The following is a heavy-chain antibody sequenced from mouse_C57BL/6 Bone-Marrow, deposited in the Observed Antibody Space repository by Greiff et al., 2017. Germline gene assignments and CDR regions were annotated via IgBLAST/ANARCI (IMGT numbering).Heavy chain of an antibody. J-gene: IGHJ1*03. CDR2: INPGSGGT. Sequence: QVQLQQSGAELVRPGTSVKVSCKASGYAFTNYLIEWVKQRPGQGLEWIGVINPGSGGTNYNEKFKGKATLTADKSSSTAYMQLSSLTSEDSAVYYCASLVGLRRPYWYFDVWGTGTTVTVSS. CDR3: ASLVGLRRPYWYFDV. D-gene: IGHD2-2*01. CDR1: GYAFTNYL. V-gene: IGHV1-54*01.